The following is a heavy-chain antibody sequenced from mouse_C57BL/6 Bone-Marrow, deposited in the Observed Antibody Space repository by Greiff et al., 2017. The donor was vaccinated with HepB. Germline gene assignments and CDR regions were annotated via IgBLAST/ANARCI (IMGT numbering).Heavy chain of an antibody. V-gene: IGHV5-4*03. J-gene: IGHJ4*01. CDR1: GFTFSSYA. CDR2: ISDGGSYT. Sequence: EVKLMESGGGLVKPGGSLKLSCAASGFTFSSYAMSWVRQTPEKRLEGVATISDGGSYTYYPDNVKGRFTISRDNAKNNLYLQMSHLKSEDTAMYYCARAWAYYAMDYWGQGTSVTVSS. CDR3: ARAWAYYAMDY.